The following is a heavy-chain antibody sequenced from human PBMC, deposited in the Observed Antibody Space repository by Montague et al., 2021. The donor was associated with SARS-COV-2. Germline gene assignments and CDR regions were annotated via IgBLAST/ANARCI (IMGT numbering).Heavy chain of an antibody. D-gene: IGHD3-22*01. CDR2: IYDSATI. CDR1: GGSISSSHW. J-gene: IGHJ4*02. Sequence: SETLSLTCAVSGGSISSSHWFTWVRQPPGKGLEWIGDIYDSATINYNTSLKRRVTISVDRTKNKLSLQLISVTAAASAVYYCARGPDSSGYYNDFDYWGQGTMVTVSS. CDR3: ARGPDSSGYYNDFDY. V-gene: IGHV4-4*02.